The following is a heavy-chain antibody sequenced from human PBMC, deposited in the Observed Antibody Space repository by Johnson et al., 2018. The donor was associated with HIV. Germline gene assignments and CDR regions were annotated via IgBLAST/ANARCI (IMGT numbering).Heavy chain of an antibody. V-gene: IGHV3-23*04. Sequence: VQLVESGGGLVQPGGSLRLSCAASGFTFSNYAINWVRQAPGKGLEWVSTISGSGGTTYYADSVKGRFTISRDNAKNSLYLQMNSLRAEDTAVYYCASTCGGDCSLGDAFDIWGQVTMVTVSS. D-gene: IGHD2-21*02. J-gene: IGHJ3*02. CDR2: ISGSGGTT. CDR3: ASTCGGDCSLGDAFDI. CDR1: GFTFSNYA.